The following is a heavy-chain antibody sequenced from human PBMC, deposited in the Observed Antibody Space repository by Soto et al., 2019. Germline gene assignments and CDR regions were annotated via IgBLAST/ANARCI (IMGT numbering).Heavy chain of an antibody. CDR2: MNPNSGDS. J-gene: IGHJ4*02. CDR3: TRDGGYSSSSGLLSY. D-gene: IGHD6-6*01. Sequence: QVQLMQSGAEVRKPGASVKVSCEATGYSFTAYYTHWVRQAPGQGLEWLGWMNPNSGDSNYAQQFQGRVTMTRDTSISTAYMELRRLTFDDTAVYYCTRDGGYSSSSGLLSYWGQGTLVTVSS. V-gene: IGHV1-2*02. CDR1: GYSFTAYY.